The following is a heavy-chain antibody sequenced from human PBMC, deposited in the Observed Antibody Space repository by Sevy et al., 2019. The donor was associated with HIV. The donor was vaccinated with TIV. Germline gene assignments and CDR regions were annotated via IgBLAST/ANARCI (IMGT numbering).Heavy chain of an antibody. CDR3: ARPYGSGKERYYYYYYYMDV. D-gene: IGHD3-10*01. J-gene: IGHJ6*03. V-gene: IGHV3-20*04. CDR1: GFTFDDYG. Sequence: GGSLRLSCAASGFTFDDYGMSWVRQAPGKGLEWVSGINWNGGSTGYADSVKGRFTISRDNAKNSPYLQMNSLRAEDTALYYCARPYGSGKERYYYYYYYMDVWGKGTTVTVSS. CDR2: INWNGGST.